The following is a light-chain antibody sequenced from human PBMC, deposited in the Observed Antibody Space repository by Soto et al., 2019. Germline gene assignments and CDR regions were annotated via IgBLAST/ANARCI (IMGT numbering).Light chain of an antibody. J-gene: IGKJ1*01. CDR1: QGISND. CDR3: RQQYSSPRT. CDR2: AAS. Sequence: DIQMTQSPSSLSASVGDRVTLTCRASQGISNDLGWYQQKPGKAPRRLIYAASTLHSGIPSSFSSSGSGTEVSLPISSLQHEDFLTYYCRQQYSSPRTFGQGTKVDIK. V-gene: IGKV1-17*01.